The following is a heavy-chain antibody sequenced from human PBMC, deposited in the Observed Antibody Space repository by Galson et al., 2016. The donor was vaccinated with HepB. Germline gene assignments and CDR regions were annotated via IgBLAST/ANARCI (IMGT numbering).Heavy chain of an antibody. CDR2: INPNSGGT. D-gene: IGHD6-13*01. Sequence: VKVSCKASGYSFTGYYIHWVRQAPGQGLEWMGWINPNSGGTNYAQKFQGRVTMTRDTSISTAYMELSRLRSDDTAVFYCARDAGPIAEYFQHWGQGTLVTVSS. CDR1: GYSFTGYY. J-gene: IGHJ1*01. V-gene: IGHV1-2*02. CDR3: ARDAGPIAEYFQH.